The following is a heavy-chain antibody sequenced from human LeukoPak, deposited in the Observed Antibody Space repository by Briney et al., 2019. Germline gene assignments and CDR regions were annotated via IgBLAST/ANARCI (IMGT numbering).Heavy chain of an antibody. CDR2: IFNTGNT. V-gene: IGHV4-59*11. CDR3: ASRPADTTWYGVFDY. J-gene: IGHJ4*02. Sequence: SETLSLTCSVSGGSINSHYWSWIRQPPGERLGWIGYIFNTGNTNYNLSLASRVTMSVDTSRAQFSRRLSPVTAADTAIYSCASRPADTTWYGVFDYWSQGTLVTVSS. CDR1: GGSINSHY. D-gene: IGHD3-10*01.